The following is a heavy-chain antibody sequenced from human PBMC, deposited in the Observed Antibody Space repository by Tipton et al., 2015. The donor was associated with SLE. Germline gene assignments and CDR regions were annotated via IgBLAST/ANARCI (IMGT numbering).Heavy chain of an antibody. D-gene: IGHD6-6*01. CDR3: ARGRGSSSSGRY. CDR1: GGSFSGYY. CDR2: INHSGST. Sequence: TLSLTCAVYGGSFSGYYWSWIRQPPGKGLEWIGEINHSGSTNYNPSLKSRVTISVDTSKNQFSLKLSSVTAADTAVYYCARGRGSSSSGRYGGQGTLAAVSS. J-gene: IGHJ1*01. V-gene: IGHV4-34*01.